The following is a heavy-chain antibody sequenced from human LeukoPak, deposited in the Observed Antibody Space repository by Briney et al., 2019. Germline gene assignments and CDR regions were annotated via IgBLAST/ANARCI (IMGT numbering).Heavy chain of an antibody. CDR1: GFTFNGYW. CDR3: TRETSNAFDI. Sequence: GGSLRLSCAASGFTFNGYWMNWVRQAPGKGLVWVSCIKSDGSSTIYADSVKGRFTISRGNAKNTLYLQMNSLRAEDTAVYYCTRETSNAFDIWGQGTMVTVSS. V-gene: IGHV3-74*01. CDR2: IKSDGSST. J-gene: IGHJ3*02.